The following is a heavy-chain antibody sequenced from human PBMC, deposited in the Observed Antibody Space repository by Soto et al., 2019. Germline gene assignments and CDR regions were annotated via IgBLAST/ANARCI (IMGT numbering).Heavy chain of an antibody. CDR1: GFTFSSYG. CDR3: ARDLKPEITFGGVPSYAFDI. V-gene: IGHV3-33*01. CDR2: IWYDGSNK. Sequence: QVQLVESGGGVVQPGRSLRLSCAASGFTFSSYGMHWVRQAPGKGLEWVAVIWYDGSNKYYADSVKGRFTISRDNSKNTLYLQMNSLRAEDTAVYYCARDLKPEITFGGVPSYAFDIWGQGTMVTVSS. J-gene: IGHJ3*02. D-gene: IGHD3-16*01.